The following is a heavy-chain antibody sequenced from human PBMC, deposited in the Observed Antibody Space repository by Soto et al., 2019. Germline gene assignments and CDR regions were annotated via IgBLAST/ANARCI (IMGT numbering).Heavy chain of an antibody. CDR3: AKLIWFGDQGDPEPNWFDP. D-gene: IGHD3-10*01. CDR1: GFTFSSYG. CDR2: ISYDGSNK. Sequence: QVQLVESGGGVVQPGRSLRLSCAASGFTFSSYGMHWVRQAPGKGLEWVAVISYDGSNKYYADSVKGRFTISRDNSKNTLYLQMNSLRAEDTAVYYCAKLIWFGDQGDPEPNWFDPWGRGTLVTVSS. V-gene: IGHV3-30*18. J-gene: IGHJ5*02.